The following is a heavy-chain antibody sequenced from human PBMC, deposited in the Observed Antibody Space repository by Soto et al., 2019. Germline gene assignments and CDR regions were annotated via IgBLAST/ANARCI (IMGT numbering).Heavy chain of an antibody. CDR2: ISYDGSNK. CDR1: GFTFSSYG. J-gene: IGHJ4*02. Sequence: QVQLVESGGGVVQPGRSLRLSCAASGFTFSSYGMHWVRQAPGKGLEWVAVISYDGSNKYYADSVKGRFTISRDNSKNTLYLQMNSLRAEDTAVYYCAKDSEVGATTSDFDYWGQGTPVTVST. V-gene: IGHV3-30*18. CDR3: AKDSEVGATTSDFDY. D-gene: IGHD1-26*01.